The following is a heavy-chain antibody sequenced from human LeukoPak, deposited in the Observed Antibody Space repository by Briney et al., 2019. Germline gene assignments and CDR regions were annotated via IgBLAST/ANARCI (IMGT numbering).Heavy chain of an antibody. CDR1: GGSISSYY. CDR3: ARSAYYYDSSGYRSATYYFDY. J-gene: IGHJ4*02. V-gene: IGHV4-59*08. D-gene: IGHD3-22*01. Sequence: TSETLSLTCTVSGGSISSYYWSWIRQPPGKGLEWIGYIYYSGSINYNPSLKSRVTISVDTSKNQFSLKLSSVTAADTAVYYCARSAYYYDSSGYRSATYYFDYWGQGTLVTVSS. CDR2: IYYSGSI.